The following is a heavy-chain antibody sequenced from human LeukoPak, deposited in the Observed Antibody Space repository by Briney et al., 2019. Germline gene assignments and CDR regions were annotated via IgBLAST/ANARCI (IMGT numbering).Heavy chain of an antibody. J-gene: IGHJ3*02. V-gene: IGHV4-31*03. CDR1: GGSINSGGYY. Sequence: KSSETLSLTCTVSGGSINSGGYYWTWIRHHPGKGLEWMASIYYSGNTYYSPSLKSRVTISLDTSKSQFSLRLSSVTAADTAVYYCARAHVDGVLMVYAVRAFDIWGQGTMVTVSS. CDR3: ARAHVDGVLMVYAVRAFDI. CDR2: IYYSGNT. D-gene: IGHD2-8*01.